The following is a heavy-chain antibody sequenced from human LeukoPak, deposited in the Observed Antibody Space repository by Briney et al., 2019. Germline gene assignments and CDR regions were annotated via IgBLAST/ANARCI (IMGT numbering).Heavy chain of an antibody. Sequence: GGSLRLSCAASGFTFDDYAMHWVRQAPGKGLEWVSGINWSGDRIGYADSVKGRFTISRYNAKKSLYLQMNSLRAEDTALYYCAKGGIHRGYYYYYMDVWGKGTTVTISS. CDR3: AKGGIHRGYYYYYMDV. CDR2: INWSGDRI. J-gene: IGHJ6*03. V-gene: IGHV3-9*01. CDR1: GFTFDDYA. D-gene: IGHD6-13*01.